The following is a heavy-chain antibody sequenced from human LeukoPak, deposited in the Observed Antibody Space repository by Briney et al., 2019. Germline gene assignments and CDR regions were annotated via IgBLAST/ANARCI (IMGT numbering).Heavy chain of an antibody. J-gene: IGHJ5*02. Sequence: GGSLRLSCAASGFTFNRFTMNWVRQAPGKGLEWVAYSSSSGFNIYYADSVKGRFTISRDNAKNSLYLQMNSLRAEDTAVYYCAGQSRLGYCSGGSCYSQPFDPWGQGTLVTVSS. CDR2: SSSSGFNI. CDR1: GFTFNRFT. V-gene: IGHV3-48*04. D-gene: IGHD2-15*01. CDR3: AGQSRLGYCSGGSCYSQPFDP.